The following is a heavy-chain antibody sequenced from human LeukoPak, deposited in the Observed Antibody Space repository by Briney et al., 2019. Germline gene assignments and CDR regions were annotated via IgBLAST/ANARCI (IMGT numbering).Heavy chain of an antibody. V-gene: IGHV3-20*04. CDR1: GFTLDDYG. CDR2: INWNGGST. Sequence: GGSLRLSCAASGFTLDDYGMSWVRQAPGKGLEWVSGINWNGGSTGYADSVKGRFTISRDNAKNSLYLQMNSLRAEDTALYYCARLAANGRRYYYYYYYMDVWGKGPTVTVSS. D-gene: IGHD2-8*01. CDR3: ARLAANGRRYYYYYYYMDV. J-gene: IGHJ6*03.